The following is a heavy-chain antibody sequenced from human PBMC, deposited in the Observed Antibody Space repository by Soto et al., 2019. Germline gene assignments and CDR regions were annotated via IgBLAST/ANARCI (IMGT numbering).Heavy chain of an antibody. Sequence: QVQLQESGPGLVKPSGTLSLTCAVSGGSISSSNWWSWVRQPPGKGLEWIGEIYHSGSTNYNPSRTSRVTMSVHKFKVLFELKLSSVTGADTAVYYCARDLVYSSSWYLSDARYYSYGMDVWGQGTTVTVCS. CDR2: IYHSGST. CDR1: GGSISSSNW. J-gene: IGHJ6*02. CDR3: ARDLVYSSSWYLSDARYYSYGMDV. V-gene: IGHV4-4*02. D-gene: IGHD6-13*01.